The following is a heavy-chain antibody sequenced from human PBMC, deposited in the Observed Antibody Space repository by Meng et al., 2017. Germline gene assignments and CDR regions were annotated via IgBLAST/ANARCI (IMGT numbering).Heavy chain of an antibody. D-gene: IGHD2-15*01. V-gene: IGHV4-31*02. CDR3: AREGGYCSDGSCYSIMHNWFDP. J-gene: IGHJ5*02. CDR1: PWYTMSGGFY. CDR2: TSYSGST. Sequence: PGLLKPYQTLSLPGPVSPWYTMSGGFYWSWIRNHTRTGLDWIGYTSYSGSTYINPSLNSRVTISVATSKNQFSLKLGSVKAADTAMYYCAREGGYCSDGSCYSIMHNWFDPWGQGTLVTVSS.